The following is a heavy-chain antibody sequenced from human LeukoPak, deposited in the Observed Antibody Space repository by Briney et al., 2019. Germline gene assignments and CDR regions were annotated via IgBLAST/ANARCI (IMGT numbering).Heavy chain of an antibody. CDR1: GFTFSSYA. CDR2: ISYDGSNK. V-gene: IGHV3-30-3*01. Sequence: GGSLRLYCAASGFTFSSYAMHWVRQATGKGLEWVAVISYDGSNKYYADSVKGRFTISRDNSKNTLYLQMNSLRAEDTAVYYCARDGAVAGYNWGQGTLVTVSS. D-gene: IGHD6-19*01. J-gene: IGHJ4*02. CDR3: ARDGAVAGYN.